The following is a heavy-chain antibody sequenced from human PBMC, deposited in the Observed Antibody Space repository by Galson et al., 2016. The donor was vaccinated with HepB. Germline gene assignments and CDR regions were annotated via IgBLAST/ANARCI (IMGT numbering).Heavy chain of an antibody. CDR1: GFTFGVYG. CDR2: VNWNGDES. D-gene: IGHD3-10*01. V-gene: IGHV3-20*04. J-gene: IGHJ4*02. CDR3: ARLPYGSGSYE. Sequence: SLRLSCAASGFTFGVYGMSWVRQAPGKGLEWVSGVNWNGDESGYADSVKGRFTTSRDNAKNSLYLQMNSLRAEDTAFYYCARLPYGSGSYEWGQGTLVTVS.